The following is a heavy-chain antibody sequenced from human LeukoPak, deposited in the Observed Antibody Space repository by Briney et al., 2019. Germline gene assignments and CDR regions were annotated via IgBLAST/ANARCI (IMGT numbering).Heavy chain of an antibody. V-gene: IGHV3-30*18. J-gene: IGHJ4*02. CDR1: GFTFSTYH. D-gene: IGHD3-3*01. Sequence: GRSLRLSCGASGFTFSTYHMHWVRQAPGKGLEWVAVISNDERDKWYTDSVKGRFTISRDNSKNTPYLQINSLRTEDTGVYYCAKDGVNGGLFEYWGQGTLVTASS. CDR3: AKDGVNGGLFEY. CDR2: ISNDERDK.